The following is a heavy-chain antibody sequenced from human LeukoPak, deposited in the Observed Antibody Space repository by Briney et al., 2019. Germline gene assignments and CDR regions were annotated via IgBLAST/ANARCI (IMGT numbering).Heavy chain of an antibody. CDR2: ISYDGSNK. Sequence: GGSLRLSCAASGFTFSSYAMHWVRQAPGKGLEWVAVISYDGSNKYYADSVKGRFTISRDNSKNTLYLQMNSLRAEDTAVYYCERTLYTVYYYYGMDVWGQGTTVTVSS. V-gene: IGHV3-30-3*01. CDR1: GFTFSSYA. CDR3: ERTLYTVYYYYGMDV. D-gene: IGHD4-11*01. J-gene: IGHJ6*02.